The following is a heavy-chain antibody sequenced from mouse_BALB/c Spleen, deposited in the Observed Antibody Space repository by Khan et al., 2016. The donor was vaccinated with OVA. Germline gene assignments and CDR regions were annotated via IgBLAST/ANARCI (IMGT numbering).Heavy chain of an antibody. V-gene: IGHV9-4*02. CDR1: GYTFTTAG. D-gene: IGHD2-14*01. Sequence: QIQLVHSGPELKKPGETVRISCKASGYTFTTAGIQWVQKMPGKGLKWIGWLNTHSGVPKYAEDFKGRFAFSLEISVNTAYLQITNLKNEDTDTYVCARGWAAYYRNDGGAMEYWGQGTSVTVSS. J-gene: IGHJ4*01. CDR2: LNTHSGVP. CDR3: ARGWAAYYRNDGGAMEY.